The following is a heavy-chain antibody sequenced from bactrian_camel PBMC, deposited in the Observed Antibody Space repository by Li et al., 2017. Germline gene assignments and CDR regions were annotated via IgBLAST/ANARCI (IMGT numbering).Heavy chain of an antibody. J-gene: IGHJ4*01. CDR3: TRETQWVGYHEFAEY. D-gene: IGHD5*01. CDR2: IATGSGYT. V-gene: IGHV3S1*01. CDR1: GYTYNRNC. Sequence: HVQLVESGGDLVHTGGSVRLSCAASGYTYNRNCMAWFRQAPGKEREGVARIATGSGYTYYADSVKGRFSTSKDIATNTLYLQLNSLTREDSAMYYCTRETQWVGYHEFAEYWGQGTQV.